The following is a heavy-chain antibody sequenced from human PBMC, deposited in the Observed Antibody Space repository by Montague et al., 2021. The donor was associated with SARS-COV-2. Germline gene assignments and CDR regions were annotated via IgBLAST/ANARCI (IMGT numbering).Heavy chain of an antibody. CDR2: IYYSGST. CDR1: AGSISRSY. CDR3: ARGTAAGTNFDY. J-gene: IGHJ4*02. Sequence: SETLSLTCTVYAGSISRSYWRWTRHPTGTGLEWIGFIYYSGSTNYNPSLKSRVTISENTSKNQFSLQLSSVTAAVTAVYNCARGTAAGTNFDYWGQGTLVTVSS. V-gene: IGHV4-59*01. D-gene: IGHD6-13*01.